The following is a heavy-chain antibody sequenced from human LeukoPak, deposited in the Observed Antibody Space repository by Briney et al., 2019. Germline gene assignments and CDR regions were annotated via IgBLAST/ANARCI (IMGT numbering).Heavy chain of an antibody. CDR2: INPSGGST. J-gene: IGHJ5*02. V-gene: IGHV1-46*01. CDR3: ARVRYGSGSYVDKYNWFDP. Sequence: GASVKVSCKASGYTFTSYYMHWVRQAPGQGLEWMGIINPSGGSTSYAQKFQGRVTMTRDMSTSTVYMELSSLRSEDTAVYYCARVRYGSGSYVDKYNWFDPWGQGTLVTVSS. D-gene: IGHD3-10*01. CDR1: GYTFTSYY.